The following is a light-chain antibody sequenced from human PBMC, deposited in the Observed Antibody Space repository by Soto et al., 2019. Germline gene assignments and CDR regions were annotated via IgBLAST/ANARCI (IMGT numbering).Light chain of an antibody. J-gene: IGLJ3*02. V-gene: IGLV2-23*01. CDR2: EGS. CDR1: SSDVGSYNL. Sequence: QSALTQPASVSGSPGQSITISCTGASSDVGSYNLVSWYQQHPGKAPKLMIYEGSKRPSGVSNRFSGSKSGYTASLTISGLQAEDEADYYGCSYAGSGTLVFGGGTKVTVL. CDR3: CSYAGSGTLV.